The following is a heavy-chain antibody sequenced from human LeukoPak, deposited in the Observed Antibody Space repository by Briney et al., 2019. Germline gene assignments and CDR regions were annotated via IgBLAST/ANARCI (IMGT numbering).Heavy chain of an antibody. D-gene: IGHD1-26*01. CDR3: ASLFGATPAYYYYGMDV. V-gene: IGHV3-48*01. CDR2: SSSSTI. J-gene: IGHJ6*02. Sequence: SSSSTIYYADSVKGRFTISRDNAKNSLYLQMNSLRAEDTAVYYCASLFGATPAYYYYGMDVWGQGTTVTVSS.